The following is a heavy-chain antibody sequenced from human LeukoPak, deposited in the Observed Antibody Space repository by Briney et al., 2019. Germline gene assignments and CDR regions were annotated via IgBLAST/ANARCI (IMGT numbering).Heavy chain of an antibody. J-gene: IGHJ4*02. D-gene: IGHD3-3*02. Sequence: GGSLRLSCAASGFTFSTYALNWVRQAPGKGLEWVSAISDSGGAIYYADSVKGRFTISRDNSKNTLYLEMNSLRAEDTAVYYCARGRISPDYWGQGTLVTVSS. CDR3: ARGRISPDY. CDR1: GFTFSTYA. V-gene: IGHV3-23*01. CDR2: ISDSGGAI.